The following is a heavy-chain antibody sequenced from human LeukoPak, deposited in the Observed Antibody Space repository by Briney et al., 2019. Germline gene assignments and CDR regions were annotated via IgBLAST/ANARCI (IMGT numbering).Heavy chain of an antibody. CDR1: GGSISSYY. Sequence: PSETLSLTCAVSGGSISSYYWSWIRQPPGKGLEWIGYIYCSGSTNYNPSLKSRVTISVDTSKNQFSLKLSSVTAADTAVYYCARTLVVPAATRLFDYWGQGTLVTVSS. CDR2: IYCSGST. D-gene: IGHD2-2*01. V-gene: IGHV4-59*01. CDR3: ARTLVVPAATRLFDY. J-gene: IGHJ4*02.